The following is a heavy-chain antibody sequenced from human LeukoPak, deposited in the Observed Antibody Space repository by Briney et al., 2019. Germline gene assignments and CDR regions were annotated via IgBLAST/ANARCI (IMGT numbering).Heavy chain of an antibody. J-gene: IGHJ4*02. Sequence: SETLSLTCTVSGGSISSYYWSWIRQHPGKGLEWIGYIYYSGSTYYNPSLKSRVTISVDTSKNQFSLKLSSVTAADTAVYYCARDPVAGPFDYWGQGTLVTVSS. CDR2: IYYSGST. CDR1: GGSISSYY. D-gene: IGHD6-19*01. V-gene: IGHV4-59*06. CDR3: ARDPVAGPFDY.